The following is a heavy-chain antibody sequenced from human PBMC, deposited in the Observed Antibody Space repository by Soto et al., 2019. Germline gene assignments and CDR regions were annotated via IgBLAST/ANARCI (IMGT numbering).Heavy chain of an antibody. CDR2: ITWNSDEI. V-gene: IGHV3-9*01. D-gene: IGHD3-22*01. J-gene: IGHJ6*02. CDR3: AASRGFDSSGYSGSYYGMDV. Sequence: EVQLVESGGGLVQPGRSLRLSCAASGFTFDDYAMHWVRQRPGRGLEWVSGITWNSDEIGYPDSVKGRFSISRDNAKKYLYLEMTSLRPDDTALYYCAASRGFDSSGYSGSYYGMDVWGQGTTVTVSS. CDR1: GFTFDDYA.